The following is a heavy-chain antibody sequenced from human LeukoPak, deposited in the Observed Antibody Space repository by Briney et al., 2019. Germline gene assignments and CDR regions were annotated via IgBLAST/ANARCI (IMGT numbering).Heavy chain of an antibody. CDR2: ISYDGSNK. CDR1: GFTFSSYG. J-gene: IGHJ4*02. Sequence: PGGSLRLSCAASGFTFSSYGMHWVRQAPGKGLEWVAVISYDGSNKYYADSVKGRFTISRDNSKNTLYLQMNSLRAEDTAVYYCARDPRDRYNWNYVAPGFDYWGQGTLVTVSS. V-gene: IGHV3-30*03. CDR3: ARDPRDRYNWNYVAPGFDY. D-gene: IGHD1-7*01.